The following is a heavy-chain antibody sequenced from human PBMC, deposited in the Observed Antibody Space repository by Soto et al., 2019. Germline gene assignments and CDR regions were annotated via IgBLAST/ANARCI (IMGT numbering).Heavy chain of an antibody. V-gene: IGHV3-23*01. CDR1: GLSFSSSA. CDR2: ISDSGGRT. CDR3: ARSLNLNWQKWFDS. Sequence: EAQLLESGGGLVQPGGFLRLSYAASGLSFSSSAMNWVRQAPGKDLEWVSIISDSGGRTHYVDSVKGRFTISRDNAKNTMYMQLKSLGAEETAVYYCARSLNLNWQKWFDSWCQGTLVNDSS. J-gene: IGHJ5*01. D-gene: IGHD1-1*01.